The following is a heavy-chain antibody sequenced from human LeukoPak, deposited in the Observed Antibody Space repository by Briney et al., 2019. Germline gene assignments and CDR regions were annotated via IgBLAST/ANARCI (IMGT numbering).Heavy chain of an antibody. CDR1: GFTFSSAW. CDR3: ITRPNPVGY. V-gene: IGHV3-15*01. D-gene: IGHD1-26*01. Sequence: GGSLRLSCAASGFTFSSAWMSWVRQAPGKGLEWVGRIKTKTDGGTTDYAAPVKGRFTISRDDSKDTLYLQMNSLTTEDTAVYYCITRPNPVGYWGQGTLVTVPS. J-gene: IGHJ4*02. CDR2: IKTKTDGGTT.